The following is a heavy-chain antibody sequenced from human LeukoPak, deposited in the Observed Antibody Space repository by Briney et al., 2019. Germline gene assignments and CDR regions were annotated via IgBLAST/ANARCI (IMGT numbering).Heavy chain of an antibody. V-gene: IGHV4-34*01. CDR1: GGSFSGYY. CDR2: INHSGST. J-gene: IGHJ4*02. D-gene: IGHD3-16*01. Sequence: SETLSLTCAVYGGSFSGYYWSWIRQPPGKGPEWIGEINHSGSTNYNPSLKSRVTISVDTSKNQFSLKLSSVTAADTAVYYCARKSYYDYVWGSYRERTFFDYWGQGTLVTVSS. CDR3: ARKSYYDYVWGSYRERTFFDY.